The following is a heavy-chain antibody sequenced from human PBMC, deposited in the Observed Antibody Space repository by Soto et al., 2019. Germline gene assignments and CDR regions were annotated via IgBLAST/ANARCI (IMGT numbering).Heavy chain of an antibody. CDR1: GSRFSNYV. V-gene: IGHV1-69*06. Sequence: SVKVSCKVSGSRFSNYVISWVRQAPGHGLEWLGRIIPIFNSTKYAQSFQGRVTITADKSTSTASLELSSLRSDDTAVYYCAREGRGKRAGYNGLVSLGYWGQGTLVTVSS. CDR2: IIPIFNST. CDR3: AREGRGKRAGYNGLVSLGY. J-gene: IGHJ4*02. D-gene: IGHD2-2*02.